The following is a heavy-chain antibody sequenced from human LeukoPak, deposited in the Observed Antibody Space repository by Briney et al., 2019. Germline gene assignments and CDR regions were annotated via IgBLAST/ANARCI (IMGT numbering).Heavy chain of an antibody. J-gene: IGHJ4*02. V-gene: IGHV4-59*01. CDR1: GASFTRYY. Sequence: PSETLSLTCTLPGASFTRYYWGWLPHPPGNGLEWNGYIYYSGSTNYNPSLKSRVTISVDTPKNQFSLKLSSVTAADTAVYYCARDAPNYDILTGYPEYYFDYWGQGTLVTVSS. CDR3: ARDAPNYDILTGYPEYYFDY. D-gene: IGHD3-9*01. CDR2: IYYSGST.